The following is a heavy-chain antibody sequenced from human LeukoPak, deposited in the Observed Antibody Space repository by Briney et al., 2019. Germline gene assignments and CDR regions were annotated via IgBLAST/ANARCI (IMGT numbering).Heavy chain of an antibody. Sequence: GESLKISCKGSGYSFTSYWIGWVRQMPGKGLEWMGIIYPGDSDTRYSPSFQGQVTISADKSISTAYLQWSSLKASDTAMYYCASGGGAAAATGRAFDIWGQGTMVTVSS. CDR3: ASGGGAAAATGRAFDI. CDR1: GYSFTSYW. CDR2: IYPGDSDT. J-gene: IGHJ3*02. D-gene: IGHD6-13*01. V-gene: IGHV5-51*01.